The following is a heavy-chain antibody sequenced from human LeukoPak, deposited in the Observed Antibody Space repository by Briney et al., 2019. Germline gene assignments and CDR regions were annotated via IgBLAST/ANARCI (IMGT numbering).Heavy chain of an antibody. CDR2: ISGSGSYI. CDR1: GITFSAYT. Sequence: GGSLRLSCEASGITFSAYTMNWARQAPGKGLEWVSSISGSGSYIFYADSVKGRFTISRDNAKNSLYLQMSSLRVEDTAVYYCACDRSLIASLYYFDNWGQGTLVTVSS. J-gene: IGHJ4*02. V-gene: IGHV3-21*01. D-gene: IGHD3-22*01. CDR3: ACDRSLIASLYYFDN.